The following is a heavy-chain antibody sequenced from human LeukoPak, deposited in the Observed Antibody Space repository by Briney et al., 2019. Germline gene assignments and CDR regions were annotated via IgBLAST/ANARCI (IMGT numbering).Heavy chain of an antibody. J-gene: IGHJ4*02. D-gene: IGHD6-19*01. CDR2: ISYDGSNK. CDR3: ARDRVAVAGPFDY. CDR1: GFTFSSYA. V-gene: IGHV3-30*04. Sequence: PGGSLRLSCAASGFTFSSYAMHWVRQAPGKGLEWVAVISYDGSNKYYADSVKGRFTISRDNSKNTLYLQMNSLRAEDTAVYYCARDRVAVAGPFDYWGQGTLVTVSS.